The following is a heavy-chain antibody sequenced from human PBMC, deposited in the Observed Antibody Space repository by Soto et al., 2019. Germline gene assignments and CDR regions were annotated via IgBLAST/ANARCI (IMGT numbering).Heavy chain of an antibody. CDR3: AKNGQPPYYYYGMDV. D-gene: IGHD2-8*01. CDR1: GYTFTRYG. CDR2: ISGYNGDT. Sequence: QGQLVQSGGEAKKPGASVKVSCKASGYTFTRYGISWVRQAPGQGLERMGWISGYNGDTNYAQKFQSRVTMTIDTSTSTAYMELRSPTSDDTAVYYCAKNGQPPYYYYGMDVWGQGTTVTVSS. J-gene: IGHJ6*02. V-gene: IGHV1-18*01.